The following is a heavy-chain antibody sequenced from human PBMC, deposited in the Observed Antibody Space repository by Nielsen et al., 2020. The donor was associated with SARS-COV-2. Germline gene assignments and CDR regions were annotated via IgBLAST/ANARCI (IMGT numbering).Heavy chain of an antibody. D-gene: IGHD3-16*01. V-gene: IGHV3-66*01. CDR3: ANSYVWIDY. CDR1: GFTVSSNY. Sequence: GESLKISCAASGFTVSSNYMSWVRQAPGKGLEWVSVIYSGGSTYYADSVKGRFTISRDNSKNTLYPQMNSLRAEDTAVYYCANSYVWIDYWGQGTLVTVSS. CDR2: IYSGGST. J-gene: IGHJ4*02.